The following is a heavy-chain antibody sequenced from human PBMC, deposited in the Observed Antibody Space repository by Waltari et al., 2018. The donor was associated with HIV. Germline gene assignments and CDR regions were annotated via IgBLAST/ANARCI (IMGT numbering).Heavy chain of an antibody. V-gene: IGHV3-23*01. J-gene: IGHJ6*02. D-gene: IGHD4-17*01. Sequence: DSVKGRFTISRDNSKKTLYLQMNNLRADDTAVYYCAKDLIPTVTIYQNYYYYYGLDVWGQGTTVTVSS. CDR3: AKDLIPTVTIYQNYYYYYGLDV.